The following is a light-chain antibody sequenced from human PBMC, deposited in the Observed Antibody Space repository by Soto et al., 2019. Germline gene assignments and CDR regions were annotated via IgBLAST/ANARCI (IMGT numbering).Light chain of an antibody. V-gene: IGLV2-14*01. CDR1: SSDVGRYNY. CDR3: SSFASGSTLYV. Sequence: QSALTQPASVSGSPGQSITISCTGSSSDVGRYNYVSWCQHHPGKAPKLMIYEVSNRPSGVSNRFSGSKSGNTAFLTISGLQAEDEADYHCSSFASGSTLYVFGTGTKVTV. J-gene: IGLJ1*01. CDR2: EVS.